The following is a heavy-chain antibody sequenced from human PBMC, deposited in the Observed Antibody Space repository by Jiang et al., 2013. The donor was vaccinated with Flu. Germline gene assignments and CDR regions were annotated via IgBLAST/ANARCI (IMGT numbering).Heavy chain of an antibody. D-gene: IGHD6-19*01. CDR3: ASESVAGSLKFDY. V-gene: IGHV4-39*01. Sequence: KSRVTISVDTSKNQFSLKLSSVTAADTAVYYCASESVAGSLKFDYWGQGTLVTVSS. J-gene: IGHJ4*02.